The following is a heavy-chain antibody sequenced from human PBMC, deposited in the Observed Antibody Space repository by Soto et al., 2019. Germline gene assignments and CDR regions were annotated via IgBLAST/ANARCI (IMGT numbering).Heavy chain of an antibody. CDR2: IKSYTNGGTT. CDR1: GFTFSNAW. Sequence: GGSLRLPCAASGFTFSNAWMSWVRQAPGKGLEWVGRIKSYTNGGTTDYAAPVKGRFAISRDDSKNTLYLQMNSLKTEYAGVYYCTTDDPINKYWGQGTLVTVSS. CDR3: TTDDPINKY. V-gene: IGHV3-15*01. J-gene: IGHJ4*02.